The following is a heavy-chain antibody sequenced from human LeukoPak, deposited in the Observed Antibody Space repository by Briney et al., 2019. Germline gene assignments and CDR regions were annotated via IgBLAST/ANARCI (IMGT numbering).Heavy chain of an antibody. CDR1: GFTFSSYW. CDR3: ARDHYRIVVVPAAIDY. CDR2: IKQDGSEK. V-gene: IGHV3-7*01. J-gene: IGHJ4*02. Sequence: GGSLRLSCAASGFTFSSYWMSWVRQAPGKGLEWVANIKQDGSEKYYVDSVKGRFTISRDNAKNPLYLQMNSLRAEDTAVYYCARDHYRIVVVPAAIDYWGQGTLVTVSS. D-gene: IGHD2-2*01.